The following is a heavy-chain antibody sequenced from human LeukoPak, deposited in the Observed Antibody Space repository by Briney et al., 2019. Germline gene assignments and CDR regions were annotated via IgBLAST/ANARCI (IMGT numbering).Heavy chain of an antibody. Sequence: GGSLRLSCAASGFTFDNYVMHWVRQAPGKGLEWVAVISYDGSNKYYADSVKGRFTISRDNSKNTLYLQMNSLRAEDTAVYYCAKDPYYYDSSGYSYSYFQHWGQGTLVTVSS. V-gene: IGHV3-30*18. CDR1: GFTFDNYV. J-gene: IGHJ1*01. CDR3: AKDPYYYDSSGYSYSYFQH. D-gene: IGHD3-22*01. CDR2: ISYDGSNK.